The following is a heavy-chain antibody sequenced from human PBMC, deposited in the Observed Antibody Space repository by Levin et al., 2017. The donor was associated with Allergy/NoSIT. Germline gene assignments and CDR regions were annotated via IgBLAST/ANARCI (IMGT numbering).Heavy chain of an antibody. CDR2: VSGAGVDT. Sequence: PGGSLRLSCAASGFTFSSYAMTWVRQGPGKGLEWVSSVSGAGVDTYYADSVKGRFTIYRDTSKNTVYLQMNSLRAEDTALYYCARTGGGSGTYYRDFDSWGQGTLVTVSS. D-gene: IGHD3-10*01. CDR1: GFTFSSYA. J-gene: IGHJ4*02. CDR3: ARTGGGSGTYYRDFDS. V-gene: IGHV3-23*01.